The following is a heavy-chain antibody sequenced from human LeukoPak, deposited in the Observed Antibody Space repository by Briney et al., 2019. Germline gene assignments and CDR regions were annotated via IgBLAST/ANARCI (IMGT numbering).Heavy chain of an antibody. Sequence: GASVKVSCKVSGYTLTELSMHWVRQAPGKGLEWMGGFDPEDGETIYAQKFQGRVTMTTDTSTSTVYMDLRSLRSDDTAVFYCARDRGGEPHSSDYWGQGTLVTVSS. CDR2: FDPEDGET. CDR1: GYTLTELS. D-gene: IGHD3-16*01. CDR3: ARDRGGEPHSSDY. J-gene: IGHJ4*02. V-gene: IGHV1-24*01.